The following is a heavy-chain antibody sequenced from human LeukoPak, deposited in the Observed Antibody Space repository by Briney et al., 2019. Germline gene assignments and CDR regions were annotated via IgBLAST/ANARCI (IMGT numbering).Heavy chain of an antibody. CDR1: GFTFSSYG. CDR2: ISYDGSNK. V-gene: IGHV3-30*03. Sequence: GGSLRLSCAASGFTFSSYGMPWVRQAPGKGLEWVAVISYDGSNKYYADSVKGRFTISRDNSKNTLYLQMNSLRAEDTAVYYCATYSGCSGGSCNRRFDYWGQGTLVTVSS. D-gene: IGHD2-15*01. CDR3: ATYSGCSGGSCNRRFDY. J-gene: IGHJ4*02.